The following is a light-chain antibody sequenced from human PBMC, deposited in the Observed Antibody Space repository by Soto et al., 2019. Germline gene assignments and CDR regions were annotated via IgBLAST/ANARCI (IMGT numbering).Light chain of an antibody. J-gene: IGKJ3*01. CDR1: QTVSSRN. V-gene: IGKV3-20*01. CDR3: QQYGASPLA. Sequence: EIVLTQSPGTLSLSPGERATLSCRASQTVSSRNLAWYQQKPGQAPRLLIYGASSRATGIPDRFSGSGSGTDFTLTICRLGPEDFAVYYCQQYGASPLAFGPGTKVDIK. CDR2: GAS.